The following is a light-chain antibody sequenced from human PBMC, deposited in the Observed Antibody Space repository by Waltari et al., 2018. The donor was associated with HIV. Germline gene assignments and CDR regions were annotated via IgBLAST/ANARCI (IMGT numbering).Light chain of an antibody. CDR2: DAT. V-gene: IGKV1-8*01. CDR3: QQYHTYPHT. CDR1: QNIGNS. Sequence: ISASTGDRVSISCRASQNIGNSLAWYQQKPGSAPELLIYDATSVQSGVPSRFSGSGSGTEFTLTISCLQSEDLTTYFCQQYHTYPHTFGQGTTVELK. J-gene: IGKJ1*01.